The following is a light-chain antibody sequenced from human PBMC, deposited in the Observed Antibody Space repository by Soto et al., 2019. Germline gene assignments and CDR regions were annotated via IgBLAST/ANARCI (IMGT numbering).Light chain of an antibody. CDR1: QSISNY. J-gene: IGKJ3*01. V-gene: IGKV1-39*01. CDR2: GAS. CDR3: QQSYSNSGT. Sequence: DIQMTQSPSSLSASVGDRVTITCRASQSISNYLNWYQQKPGQAPKLLIYGASSLQSGVPSRFSGSGSGTDFTLTISSLQPEDFATYYCQQSYSNSGTFGLGTKVDIK.